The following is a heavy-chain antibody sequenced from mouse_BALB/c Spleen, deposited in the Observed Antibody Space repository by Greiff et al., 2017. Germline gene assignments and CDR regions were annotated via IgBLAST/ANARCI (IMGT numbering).Heavy chain of an antibody. J-gene: IGHJ3*01. CDR2: ISSGGSYT. CDR1: GFTFSSYG. CDR3: ASSTVAY. Sequence: EVQVVESGGDLVKPGGSLKLSCAASGFTFSSYGMSWVRQTPDKRLEWVATISSGGSYTYYPDSVKGRFTISRDNAKNTLYLQMSSLKSEDTAMYYCASSTVAYWGQGTLVTVSA. V-gene: IGHV5-6*01. D-gene: IGHD4-1*02.